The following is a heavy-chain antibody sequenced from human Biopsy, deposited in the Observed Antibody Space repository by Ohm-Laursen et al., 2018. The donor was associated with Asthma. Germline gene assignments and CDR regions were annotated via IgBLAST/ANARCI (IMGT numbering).Heavy chain of an antibody. CDR2: IYSGGTS. V-gene: IGHV3-53*01. CDR3: ARGDSSNWSHYYFDY. J-gene: IGHJ4*02. D-gene: IGHD3-22*01. CDR1: GFAVSRDH. Sequence: SLRLSCAASGFAVSRDHMFWVRQAPGEGLEWVSVIYSGGTSHTADSVRGRFTISRDYSKNTLYLQMHSLRAEDTAVYYCARGDSSNWSHYYFDYWDQGTLVTVSS.